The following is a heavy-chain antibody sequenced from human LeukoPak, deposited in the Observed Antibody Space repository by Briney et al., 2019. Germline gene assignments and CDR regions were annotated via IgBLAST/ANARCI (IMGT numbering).Heavy chain of an antibody. CDR3: TRGQGIIDALDI. CDR1: GGSISSYY. D-gene: IGHD2/OR15-2a*01. CDR2: IYYSVST. V-gene: IGHV4-59*01. Sequence: SETLSLTCTVSGGSISSYYWTWIRQPPGKGLEWIGYIYYSVSTNYNPSLKSRVSISVDTSKNQFSLKLSSVTAADTAVYYCTRGQGIIDALDIWGQGTVVTVSS. J-gene: IGHJ3*02.